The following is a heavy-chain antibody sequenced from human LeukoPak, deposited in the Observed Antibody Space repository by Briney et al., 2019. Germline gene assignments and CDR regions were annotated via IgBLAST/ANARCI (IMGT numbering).Heavy chain of an antibody. CDR1: GFTFSSYA. Sequence: GGSLRLSCAASGFTFSSYAMHWVRQAPGKGLEWVAVIPYDGSNKYYADSVKGRFTISRDNSKNTLYLQMNSLRAEDTAVYYCARARLAYCGGDCYSGLGFDPWGQGSLVTVSS. V-gene: IGHV3-30-3*01. CDR3: ARARLAYCGGDCYSGLGFDP. D-gene: IGHD2-21*02. J-gene: IGHJ5*02. CDR2: IPYDGSNK.